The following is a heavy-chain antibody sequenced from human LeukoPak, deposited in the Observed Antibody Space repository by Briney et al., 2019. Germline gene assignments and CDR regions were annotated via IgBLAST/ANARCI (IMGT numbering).Heavy chain of an antibody. CDR2: VYTFGGT. CDR3: ARDETNWNSGGGDAFGI. J-gene: IGHJ3*02. D-gene: IGHD1-7*01. Sequence: PSQTLSLTCTVSGASFSSGSYYWSWIRQPAGKGLEWIGRVYTFGGTDYNPSLNSRVTISIEKSKNQFSLRLDSVTAADTAVYYCARDETNWNSGGGDAFGIWGQGTLVTVSS. CDR1: GASFSSGSYY. V-gene: IGHV4-61*02.